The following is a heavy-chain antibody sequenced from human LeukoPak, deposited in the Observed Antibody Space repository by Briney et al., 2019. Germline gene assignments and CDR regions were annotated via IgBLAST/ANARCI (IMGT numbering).Heavy chain of an antibody. CDR1: GYSISSGYY. J-gene: IGHJ4*02. CDR2: IYHSGST. CDR3: ARHDPPKCQLPPYYFDY. Sequence: PSETLSLTCAVSGYSISSGYYWGWIRQPPGKELEWIGSIYHSGSTYDNPSLKSRVTISVDTSKHQFSLKLSSVTAADAAVYYCARHDPPKCQLPPYYFDYWGQGTLVTVSS. V-gene: IGHV4-38-2*01. D-gene: IGHD2-2*01.